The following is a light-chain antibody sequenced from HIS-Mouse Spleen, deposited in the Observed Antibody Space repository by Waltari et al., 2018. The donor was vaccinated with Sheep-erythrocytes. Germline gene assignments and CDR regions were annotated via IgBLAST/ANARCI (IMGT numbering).Light chain of an antibody. CDR1: SSDVGGYNY. Sequence: QSALTQPRSVSGSPGQSVTISCTGTSSDVGGYNYVSWYQQHPGKAPNLMIYDVSKRPSAVPDRFSGSKSGNTASLTISGLQAEDEADYYCCSYAGSYNHVFATGTKVTVL. V-gene: IGLV2-11*01. CDR3: CSYAGSYNHV. J-gene: IGLJ1*01. CDR2: DVS.